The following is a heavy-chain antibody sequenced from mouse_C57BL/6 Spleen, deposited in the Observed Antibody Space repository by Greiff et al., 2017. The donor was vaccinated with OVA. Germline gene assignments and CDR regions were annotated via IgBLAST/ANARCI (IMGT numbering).Heavy chain of an antibody. CDR2: ISSGSSTI. J-gene: IGHJ3*01. V-gene: IGHV5-17*01. CDR3: SRDYDERAWFAY. Sequence: EVQLVESGGGLVKPGGSLKLSCAASGFTFSDYGMHWVRQAPEKGLEWVAYISSGSSTIYYADTVKGRFTISRDNAKNTLFLQMTSLRSEDKAMDYCSRDYDERAWFAYWGQGTLVTVSA. D-gene: IGHD2-4*01. CDR1: GFTFSDYG.